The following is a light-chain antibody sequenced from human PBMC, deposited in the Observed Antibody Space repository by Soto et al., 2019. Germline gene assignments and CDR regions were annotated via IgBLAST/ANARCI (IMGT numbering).Light chain of an antibody. CDR2: EVT. CDR1: SSDVGGYNY. J-gene: IGLJ3*02. Sequence: QSALTQPPFASGSPGQSVTISCTGTSSDVGGYNYVSWYQQHPGKAPKLMIYEVTKRPSGVPDRFSASKSGNTASLTVSGLQAEDEANYYCSSYASSNTWVFGGGTKLTVL. CDR3: SSYASSNTWV. V-gene: IGLV2-8*01.